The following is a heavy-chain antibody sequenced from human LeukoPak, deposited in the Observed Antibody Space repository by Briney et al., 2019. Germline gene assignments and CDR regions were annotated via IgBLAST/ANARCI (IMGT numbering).Heavy chain of an antibody. Sequence: GGSLRLSCAASGFTFSSYAMSWVRQAPGKGLEWVSSISGSGGSTYYADSVKGRFTISRDNSKNTLYLQMNSLRAEDTAVYYCAKDVPLYGSGSYYRPYGMDVWGQGATVTVSS. CDR2: ISGSGGST. CDR3: AKDVPLYGSGSYYRPYGMDV. V-gene: IGHV3-23*01. D-gene: IGHD3-10*01. CDR1: GFTFSSYA. J-gene: IGHJ6*02.